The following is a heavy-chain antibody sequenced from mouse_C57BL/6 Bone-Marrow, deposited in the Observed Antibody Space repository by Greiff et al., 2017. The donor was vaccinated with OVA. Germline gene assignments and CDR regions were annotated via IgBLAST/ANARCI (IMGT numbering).Heavy chain of an antibody. V-gene: IGHV5-17*01. CDR2: ISSGSSTI. J-gene: IGHJ4*01. Sequence: EVKVVESGGGLVKPGGSLKLSCAASGFTFSDYGMHWVRQAPEKGLEWVAYISSGSSTIYYAETVKGRFTISRDNAKNTLFLQMTSLRSEDTAMYYCAYYDYDEGWAMDYWGQGTSVTVSS. CDR1: GFTFSDYG. D-gene: IGHD2-4*01. CDR3: AYYDYDEGWAMDY.